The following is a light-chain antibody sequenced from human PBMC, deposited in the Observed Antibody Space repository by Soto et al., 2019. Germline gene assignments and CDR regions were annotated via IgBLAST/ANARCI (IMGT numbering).Light chain of an antibody. Sequence: QSALTQPRSVSGSPGQSVTISCIGTSSDVGGYDYVSWYQQYPGKAPKLMIYEVNKRPSGVPDRFAGSKSGKTASLTISGIQAEDESDYCCCSYAGAYTLLFGGGTKLTVL. CDR2: EVN. J-gene: IGLJ2*01. CDR1: SSDVGGYDY. V-gene: IGLV2-11*01. CDR3: CSYAGAYTLL.